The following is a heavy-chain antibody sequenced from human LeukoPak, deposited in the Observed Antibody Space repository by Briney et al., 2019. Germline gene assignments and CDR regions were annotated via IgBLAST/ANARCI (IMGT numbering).Heavy chain of an antibody. CDR3: AREGRIVVVPAALDY. J-gene: IGHJ4*02. Sequence: SAKVSCNDSGGTFSSYSISWVLQPPGQGLDWMGGFIPTFGTANYAQKFQDRVTITADKYTSTDYMELSSLRSEDTAVYYCAREGRIVVVPAALDYWGQGSLVTVSS. CDR2: FIPTFGTA. CDR1: GGTFSSYS. D-gene: IGHD2-2*01. V-gene: IGHV1-69*06.